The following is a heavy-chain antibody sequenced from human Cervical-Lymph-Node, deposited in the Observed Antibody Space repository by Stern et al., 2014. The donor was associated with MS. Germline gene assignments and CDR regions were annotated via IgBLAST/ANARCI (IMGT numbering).Heavy chain of an antibody. CDR1: GYSFSNFW. D-gene: IGHD3-22*01. V-gene: IGHV5-51*01. CDR3: VRRRDSGGYDTFDI. CDR2: IYPGDSDT. Sequence: QLVQSGAEVKKPGESLKISCKTSGYSFSNFWIGWVRQMPGKGLEWMGIIYPGDSDTTYSPSFQGQVTISADESISTAYLQWRSLKASDTAMYYRVRRRDSGGYDTFDIWGQGTMLIVSS. J-gene: IGHJ3*02.